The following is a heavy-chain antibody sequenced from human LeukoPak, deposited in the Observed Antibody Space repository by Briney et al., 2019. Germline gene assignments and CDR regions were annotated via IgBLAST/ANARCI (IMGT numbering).Heavy chain of an antibody. J-gene: IGHJ4*02. Sequence: SETLSLTCTVSGGSTNNYYWSWIRQPPGKGLEWIGYIYYSGSTNYNPSLKSRVTISVDTSKNQFSLKLSSVTAADTAVYYCARGVVIAPQTFDYWGQGTLVTVSS. D-gene: IGHD2-21*01. CDR3: ARGVVIAPQTFDY. V-gene: IGHV4-59*01. CDR1: GGSTNNYY. CDR2: IYYSGST.